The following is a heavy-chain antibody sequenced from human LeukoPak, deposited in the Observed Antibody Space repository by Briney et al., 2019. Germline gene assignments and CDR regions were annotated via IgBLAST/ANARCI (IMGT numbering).Heavy chain of an antibody. CDR2: IHYSGTT. D-gene: IGHD2-2*01. Sequence: SETLSLTCAVYGGSFSGYYWSWIRQPPGKGLEWIAIIHYSGTTYYSPSLKSRVTISVDTSKNQFSLQLISVTAADTAVYYCATYSTSRGWFDPWGQGTLVTVSS. CDR1: GGSFSGYY. CDR3: ATYSTSRGWFDP. V-gene: IGHV4-34*01. J-gene: IGHJ5*02.